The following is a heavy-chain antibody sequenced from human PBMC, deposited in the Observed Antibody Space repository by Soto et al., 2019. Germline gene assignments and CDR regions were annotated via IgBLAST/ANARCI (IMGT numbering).Heavy chain of an antibody. J-gene: IGHJ4*02. CDR2: ISSSSSTI. D-gene: IGHD2-2*01. CDR1: GFTFSSYS. V-gene: IGHV3-48*01. Sequence: PGGSLRLSCAASGFTFSSYSMNWVRQAPGKGLEWVSYISSSSSTIYYADSVKGRFTISRDNAKNSLYLQMNSLRAEDTAVYYYARDFLFAVVPAAVGHFDYWGQGTLVTVSS. CDR3: ARDFLFAVVPAAVGHFDY.